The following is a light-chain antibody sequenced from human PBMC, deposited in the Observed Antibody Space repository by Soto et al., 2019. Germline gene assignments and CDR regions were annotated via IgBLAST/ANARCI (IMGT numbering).Light chain of an antibody. J-gene: IGLJ3*02. CDR1: SSDLGNYNS. Sequence: QSVLTQPASVSGSPGQSITISCTGTSSDLGNYNSVSWYQHHPGKAPKLIIYNVSDRPSGVSNRFSGSKSGNTASLTISGLQAEDEADYYCSSYTITSTWVFGGGTKLTVL. CDR3: SSYTITSTWV. V-gene: IGLV2-14*03. CDR2: NVS.